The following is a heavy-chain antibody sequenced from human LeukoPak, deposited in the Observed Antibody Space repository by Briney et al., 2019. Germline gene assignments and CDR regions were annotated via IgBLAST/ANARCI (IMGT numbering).Heavy chain of an antibody. V-gene: IGHV3-21*06. J-gene: IGHJ4*02. CDR1: GFTFSNYG. D-gene: IGHD6-13*01. Sequence: GGSLRLSCAASGFTFSNYGMNWVRQAPGKGLEWVSSISSNSRHIYYADSMRGRFTISRDNAKNSLYLQMNSLKPEDTAVYYCARVAEAAAFDSWGQGTLVTVSS. CDR2: ISSNSRHI. CDR3: ARVAEAAAFDS.